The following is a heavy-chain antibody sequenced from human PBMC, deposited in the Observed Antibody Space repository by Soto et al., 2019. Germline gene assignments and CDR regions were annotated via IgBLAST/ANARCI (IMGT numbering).Heavy chain of an antibody. Sequence: QVQLVQSGAEVKKPGASVKVSCKASGYTFTSYAMHWVRQAPGQRLEWMGWINFGNGNTKYSQKFQGRVTITRDTSASTAYMELSSLRSEDTAVYYCASTRIAAAGPTYYYDYGMDVWGQGTTVTVAS. CDR2: INFGNGNT. J-gene: IGHJ6*02. CDR3: ASTRIAAAGPTYYYDYGMDV. V-gene: IGHV1-3*01. CDR1: GYTFTSYA. D-gene: IGHD6-13*01.